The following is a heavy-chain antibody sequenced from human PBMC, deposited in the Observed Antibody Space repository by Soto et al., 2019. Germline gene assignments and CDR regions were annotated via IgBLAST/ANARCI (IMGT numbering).Heavy chain of an antibody. J-gene: IGHJ6*02. Sequence: EASVKVSCKASGYTFTSYGISWVRQAPGQGLEWMGWISAYNGNTNYAQKLQGRVTMTTDTSTSTAYMELRSLRSDDTAVYYCARANVLRFLEWLLSDYGMDVWGQGTTVTVSS. V-gene: IGHV1-18*01. CDR2: ISAYNGNT. CDR3: ARANVLRFLEWLLSDYGMDV. CDR1: GYTFTSYG. D-gene: IGHD3-3*01.